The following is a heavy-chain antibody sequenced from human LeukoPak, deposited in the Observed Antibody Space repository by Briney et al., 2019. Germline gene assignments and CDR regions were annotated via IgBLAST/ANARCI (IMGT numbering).Heavy chain of an antibody. CDR2: ISAYNGNT. CDR3: ARADTFSVTRSFDY. D-gene: IGHD2-2*02. V-gene: IGHV1-18*01. Sequence: GASVKVSCKASGYTFTSYDINWVRQAPGQGLEWMGWISAYNGNTNYAQKLQGRVTMTTDTSTSTAYMELRSLRSDDTAVYYCARADTFSVTRSFDYWGQGTLVTVSS. J-gene: IGHJ4*02. CDR1: GYTFTSYD.